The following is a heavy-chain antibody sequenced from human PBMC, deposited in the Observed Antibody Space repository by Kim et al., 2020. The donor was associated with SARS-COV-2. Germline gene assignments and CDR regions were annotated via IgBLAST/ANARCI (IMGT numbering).Heavy chain of an antibody. J-gene: IGHJ3*02. CDR1: GFFFSNYD. CDR2: ISGSGAST. CDR3: VKDLWSSSYKGIDAFDI. Sequence: GGSLRLSCAASGFFFSNYDMSWVRQAPGKGLEWVSVISGSGASTYYADSVKGRFTISRDNSKNTLYLHMNNLRAEDTALYFCVKDLWSSSYKGIDAFDIWGQGTMVPVSS. D-gene: IGHD6-13*01. V-gene: IGHV3-23*01.